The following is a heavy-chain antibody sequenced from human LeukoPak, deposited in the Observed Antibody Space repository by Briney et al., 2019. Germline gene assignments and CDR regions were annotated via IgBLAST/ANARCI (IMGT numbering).Heavy chain of an antibody. V-gene: IGHV3-30*18. CDR1: GFTFSRFG. CDR3: AKDRPPTVNGCLDY. D-gene: IGHD4-11*01. Sequence: GGSLRLSCAASGFTFSRFGMHWVRQAPGKGLEWVADISYDGSNKYYADSVKGRFTISRDNSKNTLYLQMNSLRAEDTAVYYCAKDRPPTVNGCLDYWGQGTLVTVSS. CDR2: ISYDGSNK. J-gene: IGHJ4*02.